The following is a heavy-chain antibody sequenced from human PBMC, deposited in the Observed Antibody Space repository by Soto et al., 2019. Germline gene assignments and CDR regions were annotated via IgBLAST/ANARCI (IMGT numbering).Heavy chain of an antibody. D-gene: IGHD3-10*01. CDR1: GGSISSGGYS. V-gene: IGHV4-30-2*01. CDR3: ARVPGP. Sequence: QLQLHESGSGLVKPSQTLSLTCAVSGGSISSGGYSWSWIRQPPGKGLEWIGYIYHSGSTYYNPSLKSRVTIAVDRSKNQFSRKLGSVTAADTAVYYCARVPGPWGQGTLVTVSS. J-gene: IGHJ5*02. CDR2: IYHSGST.